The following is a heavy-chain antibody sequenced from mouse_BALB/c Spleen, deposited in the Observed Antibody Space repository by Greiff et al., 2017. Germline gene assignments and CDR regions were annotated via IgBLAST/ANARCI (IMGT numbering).Heavy chain of an antibody. CDR2: IDTSDSYT. D-gene: IGHD1-1*01. CDR1: GYTFTDYW. J-gene: IGHJ4*01. Sequence: QVQLQQPGAELVMPGASVKMSCKASGYTFTDYWMHWVQQRPGQGLEWIGAIDTSDSYTSYNQKFKGKATLTVDESSSTAYMQHSSLTSEDSAVYYCARGSNPYDKAMGDWGQGTTVTVSS. V-gene: IGHV1-69*01. CDR3: ARGSNPYDKAMGD.